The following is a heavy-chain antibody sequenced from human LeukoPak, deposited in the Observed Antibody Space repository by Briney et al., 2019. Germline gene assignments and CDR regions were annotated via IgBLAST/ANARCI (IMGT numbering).Heavy chain of an antibody. D-gene: IGHD3-3*01. CDR2: ISYDGSNK. J-gene: IGHJ6*03. Sequence: GGSLRLSCAASGFTFSSYAMHWVRQAPGKGLEWVAVISYDGSNKYYADSVKGRFTISRDNSKNTLYLQMNSLRAEDTAVYYCASSWSGYQYPYYMDVWGKGTTVTVSS. V-gene: IGHV3-30*04. CDR3: ASSWSGYQYPYYMDV. CDR1: GFTFSSYA.